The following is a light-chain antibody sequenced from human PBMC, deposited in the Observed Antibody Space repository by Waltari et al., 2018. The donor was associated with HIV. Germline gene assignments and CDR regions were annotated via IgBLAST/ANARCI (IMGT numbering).Light chain of an antibody. CDR1: SSDIGYYDY. J-gene: IGLJ2*01. CDR2: EVT. Sequence: QSALTQPASVSGSPGQSIVLPCTGSSSDIGYYDYVSWYQQYPGKAPKSLIYEVTSRPSGTSSRFSGSKSATTAFLAISKLHTDDEADYFCSSYTRRGTVVFGGGTRLTVL. CDR3: SSYTRRGTVV. V-gene: IGLV2-14*03.